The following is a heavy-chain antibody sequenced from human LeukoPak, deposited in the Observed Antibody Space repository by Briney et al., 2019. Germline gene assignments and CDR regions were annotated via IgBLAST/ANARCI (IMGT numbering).Heavy chain of an antibody. CDR1: GGSISSYY. D-gene: IGHD5-18*01. J-gene: IGHJ4*02. Sequence: SETLSLTCTVSGGSISSYYWSWIRQPPGKGLEWIGYIYYSGSTNYNPSLKSRVTISVDTSKNQLSLKLSSVTAADTAVYYCARTRGYSYDPSLDFDYWGQGTLVTVSS. CDR2: IYYSGST. CDR3: ARTRGYSYDPSLDFDY. V-gene: IGHV4-59*01.